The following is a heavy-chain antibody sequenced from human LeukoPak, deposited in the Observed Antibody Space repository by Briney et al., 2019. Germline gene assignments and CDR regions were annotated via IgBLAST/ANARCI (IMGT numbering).Heavy chain of an antibody. CDR2: IYSTGTT. D-gene: IGHD6-13*01. J-gene: IGHJ3*02. Sequence: KPSETLSLTCTVSGGSISSYYWSWIRQPAGRGLEWIGHIYSTGTTNYNPSLKSRVTMSVDTSKDQFSLKLTAVTAADTAVYYCAREFSSSWYEGDAFDIWGQGTMVTVSS. V-gene: IGHV4-4*07. CDR3: AREFSSSWYEGDAFDI. CDR1: GGSISSYY.